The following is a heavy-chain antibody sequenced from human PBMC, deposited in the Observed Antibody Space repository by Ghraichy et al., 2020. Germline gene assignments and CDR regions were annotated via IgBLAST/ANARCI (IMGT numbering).Heavy chain of an antibody. CDR1: GGSFSGYY. D-gene: IGHD3-10*01. Sequence: SETLSLTCAVYGGSFSGYYWSWIRQPPGKGLEWIGEINHSGSTNYNPSLKSRVTISVDTSKNQFSLKLSSVTAADTAVYYCASTTTLWFRELNYWGQGTLVTVSS. CDR2: INHSGST. V-gene: IGHV4-34*01. CDR3: ASTTTLWFRELNY. J-gene: IGHJ4*02.